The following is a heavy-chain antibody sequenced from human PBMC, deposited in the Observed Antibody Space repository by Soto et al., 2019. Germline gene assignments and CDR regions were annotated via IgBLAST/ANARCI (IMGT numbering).Heavy chain of an antibody. CDR2: INPDNGDT. J-gene: IGHJ6*04. CDR3: ARDEYGGDSGYAMDV. Sequence: QVQLVQSGAEVKKPGASVKVSCKASGYTFTMYGFSWVRQAPGQGLEWMGWINPDNGDTNYAQKFQGRVAMITDTSTSTAYMELRRLRSDDTAVYYCARDEYGGDSGYAMDVWGKGTTVTVSS. CDR1: GYTFTMYG. D-gene: IGHD2-21*02. V-gene: IGHV1-18*01.